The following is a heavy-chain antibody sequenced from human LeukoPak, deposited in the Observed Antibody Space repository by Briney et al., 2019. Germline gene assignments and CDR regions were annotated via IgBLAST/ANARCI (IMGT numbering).Heavy chain of an antibody. V-gene: IGHV3-21*01. CDR1: GFTFSRYS. D-gene: IGHD2-15*01. Sequence: GGSLRLSCAASGFTFSRYSMNWVRQAPGKGLEWVSSISSSSSYIYYADSVKGRFTISRDNAKNSLYLQMNSLRPEDTAVYYCARVYCSGGSCYSEWFDPWGQGTLVTVSS. CDR2: ISSSSSYI. J-gene: IGHJ5*02. CDR3: ARVYCSGGSCYSEWFDP.